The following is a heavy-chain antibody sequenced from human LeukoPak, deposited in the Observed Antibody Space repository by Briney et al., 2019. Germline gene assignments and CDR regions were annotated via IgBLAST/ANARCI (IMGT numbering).Heavy chain of an antibody. CDR2: INAVTVNT. CDR3: ARDLGSGSNQRRYFDY. J-gene: IGHJ4*02. V-gene: IGHV1-3*01. Sequence: GASLKISSKTSGYTSTRSTMHSVRHTPVQRLERMGCINAVTVNTKYLHKFHSRVTIRRHTPASTAYMELSSLRSEDTAVYYCARDLGSGSNQRRYFDYWGQGTLVTVSS. CDR1: GYTSTRST. D-gene: IGHD3-10*01.